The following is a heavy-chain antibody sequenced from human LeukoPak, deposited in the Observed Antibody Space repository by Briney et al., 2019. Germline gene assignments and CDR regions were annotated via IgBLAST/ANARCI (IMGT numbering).Heavy chain of an antibody. Sequence: GGSLRLSCAASGFTVSSNYMSWVRQAPGKGLEWVSVIYSGGSTYYADSVKGRFTISRDNSKNTLSLQMNSLRPDDTAVYYCAKDSSDYYFDYWGQGTLVTVSS. J-gene: IGHJ4*02. V-gene: IGHV3-53*05. CDR1: GFTVSSNY. D-gene: IGHD3-22*01. CDR2: IYSGGST. CDR3: AKDSSDYYFDY.